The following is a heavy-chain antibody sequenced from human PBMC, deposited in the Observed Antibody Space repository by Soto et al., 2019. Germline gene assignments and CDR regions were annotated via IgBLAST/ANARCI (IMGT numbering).Heavy chain of an antibody. Sequence: QVQLVQSGAEVKKPGASVKVSCKASGYTFTSYGISWVRQAPGQGLEWMGWISAYNGNTNYAQTLQGRVTMTTDTSTSTAYMELRSLRSDDTAVYYCARSLWKQLDPDDAFDIWGQGTMVTVSS. D-gene: IGHD6-13*01. CDR1: GYTFTSYG. V-gene: IGHV1-18*01. CDR3: ARSLWKQLDPDDAFDI. CDR2: ISAYNGNT. J-gene: IGHJ3*02.